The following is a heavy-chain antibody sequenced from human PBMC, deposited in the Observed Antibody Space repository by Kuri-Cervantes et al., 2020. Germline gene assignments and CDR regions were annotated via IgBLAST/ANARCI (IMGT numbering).Heavy chain of an antibody. J-gene: IGHJ4*02. CDR1: GGTFSSYA. D-gene: IGHD4-17*01. Sequence: SVKISCKASGGTFSSYASSWVRHAPGQGLEWMGGIIPIFGTANYAQKFQGRVTITADESTSTAYRELSSLRSEDTDVYYCERASGHYGDYPRNYFDYWGQGTLVTVSS. CDR2: IIPIFGTA. V-gene: IGHV1-69*13. CDR3: ERASGHYGDYPRNYFDY.